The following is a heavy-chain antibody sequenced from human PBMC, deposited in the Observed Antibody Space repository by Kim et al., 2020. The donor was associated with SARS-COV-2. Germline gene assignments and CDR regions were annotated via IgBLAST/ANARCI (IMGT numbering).Heavy chain of an antibody. CDR3: TRSAGYSSSWYGSFVP. Sequence: GESLKISCKGSGYSFTSYWIVWVRQMPGKGLEWMGIIYPGDSDTRYSPSFQGQVTISADKSISTAYLQWSSVKASDTAMYYCTRSAGYSSSWYGSFVPWGQGTLVTVSS. CDR1: GYSFTSYW. D-gene: IGHD6-13*01. CDR2: IYPGDSDT. J-gene: IGHJ5*02. V-gene: IGHV5-51*01.